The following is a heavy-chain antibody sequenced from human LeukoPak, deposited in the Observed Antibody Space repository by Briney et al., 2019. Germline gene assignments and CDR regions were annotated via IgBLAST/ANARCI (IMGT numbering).Heavy chain of an antibody. V-gene: IGHV3-64*02. CDR1: GFTFSSYA. D-gene: IGHD5-18*01. CDR2: ISTNGGST. CDR3: ARGGGRNTTMVWAFDY. Sequence: GGSLRLSCAASGFTFSSYAMHWVRQAAWRGLEYVSCISTNGGSTYYADSVKGRFTISRDNSKNTLFLQMGSLRAEDMAVYYCARGGGRNTTMVWAFDYWGQGTLVTVSS. J-gene: IGHJ4*02.